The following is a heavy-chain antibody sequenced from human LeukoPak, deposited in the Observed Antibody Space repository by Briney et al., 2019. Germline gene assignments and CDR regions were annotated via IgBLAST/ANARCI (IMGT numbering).Heavy chain of an antibody. J-gene: IGHJ4*02. D-gene: IGHD1-26*01. V-gene: IGHV4-30-2*01. CDR2: IYHSGST. Sequence: SETLSLTCTVSGGSISSGGYYWSWIRQPPGKGLEWIGYIYHSGSTYYNPSLKSRVTISVDRSKNQFSLKLSSVTAADTAVYYCAKLFSGSYYVDYWGQGTLVTVSS. CDR1: GGSISSGGYY. CDR3: AKLFSGSYYVDY.